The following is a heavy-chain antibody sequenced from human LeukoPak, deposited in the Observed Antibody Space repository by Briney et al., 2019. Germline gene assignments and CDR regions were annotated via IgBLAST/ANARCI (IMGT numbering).Heavy chain of an antibody. V-gene: IGHV3-30*02. CDR2: IWNDATNE. CDR1: GFTFSNYG. D-gene: IGHD2-2*02. J-gene: IGHJ3*02. Sequence: GGSLRLSCAASGFTFSNYGMHWVRQAPGRGLEWVAYIWNDATNEYYVDSVKGRFTISRDNSRNTLYLQMNSLRIEDTGVYYCEKDIDCAGTTCYTRRDGFDIWGQGTMVTVSS. CDR3: EKDIDCAGTTCYTRRDGFDI.